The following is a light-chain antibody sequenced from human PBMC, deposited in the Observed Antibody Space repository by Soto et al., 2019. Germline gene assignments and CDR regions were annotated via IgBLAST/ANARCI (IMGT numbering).Light chain of an antibody. Sequence: DIRMTQCPSSVYGSXGDRVSISCPTRLDIRDLLARYQQTPGKAPKLXXYKASSLEGGVPPRFSGSGSGTEFTPTISSLQPDDFATYYGQQYNSYSWTFGQGTKVDIK. CDR2: KAS. J-gene: IGKJ1*01. CDR3: QQYNSYSWT. CDR1: LDIRDL. V-gene: IGKV1-5*03.